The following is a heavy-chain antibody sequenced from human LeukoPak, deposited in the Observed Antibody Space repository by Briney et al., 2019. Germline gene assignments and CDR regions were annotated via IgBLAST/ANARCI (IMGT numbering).Heavy chain of an antibody. CDR3: ARDDSSGYYIPFDY. Sequence: GASVKVSCKASGYTFTGYFMHWVRQAPGQGLEWMGWINPNSGGTNYAQKFQGRVTMTRDTSISTAYMELSRLRSDDTAVYYCARDDSSGYYIPFDYWGQGTLVTVSS. D-gene: IGHD3-22*01. CDR1: GYTFTGYF. CDR2: INPNSGGT. J-gene: IGHJ4*02. V-gene: IGHV1-2*02.